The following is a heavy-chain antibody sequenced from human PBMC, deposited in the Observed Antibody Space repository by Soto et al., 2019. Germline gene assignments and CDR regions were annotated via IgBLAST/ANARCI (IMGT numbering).Heavy chain of an antibody. D-gene: IGHD6-19*01. Sequence: EVQLLESGGGLVQPGGSLRLSCAASGLTFSRYDMSWVRQAPGKGLGWVSAISGSGYSTYYADSVKGRFTISRDNSKNTLYVQMNSLRAEDTAVYYCAKGRSESYFDYWGQGTLVTVSS. J-gene: IGHJ4*02. CDR2: ISGSGYST. CDR1: GLTFSRYD. CDR3: AKGRSESYFDY. V-gene: IGHV3-23*01.